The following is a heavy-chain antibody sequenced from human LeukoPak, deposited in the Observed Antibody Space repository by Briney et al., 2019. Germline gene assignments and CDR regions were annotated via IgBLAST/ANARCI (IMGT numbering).Heavy chain of an antibody. Sequence: EASVKVSCKASGYTFNDYFIYWVRQAPGQGLEWMAWINPNDGGTNYAQQFQGRVTVTRDTSISTAYMEVTGLKSDDAAVYYCARASDIPTSTLPPYLQHWGQGTLVTVSS. CDR1: GYTFNDYF. V-gene: IGHV1-2*02. CDR3: ARASDIPTSTLPPYLQH. CDR2: INPNDGGT. D-gene: IGHD3-9*01. J-gene: IGHJ1*01.